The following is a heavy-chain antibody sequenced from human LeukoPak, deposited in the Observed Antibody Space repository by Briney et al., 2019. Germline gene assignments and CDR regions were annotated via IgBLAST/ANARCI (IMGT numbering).Heavy chain of an antibody. D-gene: IGHD6-19*01. CDR1: GFTFSSYW. J-gene: IGHJ3*01. Sequence: GGSLRLSCAASGFTFSSYWMSWVRQAPGKGLEWVANIKQDGSEKYYVDSVKGRFIISRDNAKNSLYLQMNSLRAEDTALYYCATLVSTVAGFDDFDVWGQGTMVTVSS. V-gene: IGHV3-7*01. CDR2: IKQDGSEK. CDR3: ATLVSTVAGFDDFDV.